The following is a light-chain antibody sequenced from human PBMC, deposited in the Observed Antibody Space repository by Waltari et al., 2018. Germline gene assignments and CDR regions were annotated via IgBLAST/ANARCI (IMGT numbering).Light chain of an antibody. CDR2: DVS. J-gene: IGLJ3*02. CDR1: SSHIGTYDY. V-gene: IGLV2-14*03. Sequence: QFALTQPASVSGSPGQSITSSCTGTSSHIGTYDYVSWYQQHPGEAPKLILYDVSHRPSGVPNRFSGSKSDNTASLTISGLQAEDESDYYCSSFTTRSTWVFGGGTKLTVL. CDR3: SSFTTRSTWV.